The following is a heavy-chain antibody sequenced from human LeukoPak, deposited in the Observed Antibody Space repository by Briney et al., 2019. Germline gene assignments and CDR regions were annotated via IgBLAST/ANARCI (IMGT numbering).Heavy chain of an antibody. CDR3: TTDRYYHGSGSYYYPDY. Sequence: GGSLRLSCAASGFTFSNAWMSWVRQAPGKGLDGVGRIKSKADGGTTDYAAPVKGRFTISRDDSKNTLYLQMNSLKTEDTAVYYCTTDRYYHGSGSYYYPDYWGQGTLVTVSS. D-gene: IGHD3-10*01. V-gene: IGHV3-15*01. CDR1: GFTFSNAW. CDR2: IKSKADGGTT. J-gene: IGHJ4*02.